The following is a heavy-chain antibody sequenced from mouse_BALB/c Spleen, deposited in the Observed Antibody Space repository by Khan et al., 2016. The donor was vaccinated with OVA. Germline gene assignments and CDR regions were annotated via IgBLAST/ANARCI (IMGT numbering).Heavy chain of an antibody. D-gene: IGHD2-3*01. CDR3: ARDDGGGNDAMDY. J-gene: IGHJ4*01. Sequence: QVQLQQSGPGLVAPSQSLSITCTVSGFSLTSYGVHWVRQPPGKGLEWLGVIWAGGSTNYNSALMSRLSIKKDKSQSQVFLKMNSLQTTDTAMCYSARDDGGGNDAMDYWGQGTSVTVSS. V-gene: IGHV2-9*02. CDR1: GFSLTSYG. CDR2: IWAGGST.